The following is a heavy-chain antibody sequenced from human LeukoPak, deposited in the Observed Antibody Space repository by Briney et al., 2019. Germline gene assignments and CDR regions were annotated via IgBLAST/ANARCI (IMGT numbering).Heavy chain of an antibody. Sequence: GGSLRLSCAASGFTFSSYGMHWVRQAPGKGLEWVAVIWYDGSSKYYADSVKGRFTISRDNSKNTLYLQMNSLRAEDTAVYYCARAYCGGDCYVDSWGQGTLVTVSS. CDR3: ARAYCGGDCYVDS. CDR1: GFTFSSYG. V-gene: IGHV3-33*01. J-gene: IGHJ4*02. CDR2: IWYDGSSK. D-gene: IGHD2-21*02.